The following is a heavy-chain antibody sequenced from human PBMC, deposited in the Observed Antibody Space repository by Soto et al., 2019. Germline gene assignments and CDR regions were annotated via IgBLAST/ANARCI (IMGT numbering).Heavy chain of an antibody. CDR3: ARRHHCSGGICYYGLDN. D-gene: IGHD2-15*01. CDR1: GYTFTNSD. V-gene: IGHV1-8*01. Sequence: QVQLVQSGAEVKKPGASVKVSCKASGYTFTNSDINWVRQAPGQGLEWMGWMNPDSGHAAYAQKFQGRVTLTTSTSTSTVYMAMRSLGSEDTAVYYCARRHHCSGGICYYGLDNWGQGTLVTVSS. CDR2: MNPDSGHA. J-gene: IGHJ4*02.